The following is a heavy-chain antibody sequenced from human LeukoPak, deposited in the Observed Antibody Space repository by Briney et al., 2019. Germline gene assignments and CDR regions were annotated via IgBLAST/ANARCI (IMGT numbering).Heavy chain of an antibody. CDR3: ATYRQVLLPFES. CDR1: GFTFSTFA. D-gene: IGHD2-8*02. V-gene: IGHV3-23*01. Sequence: GGSLRLPCEASGFTFSTFAMIWVRQPPGKGLEWVSSIFPSGGEIHYADSVRGRFTISRDNSKSTLSLQMNSLRAEDTAIYYCATYRQVLLPFESWGQGTLVTVSS. J-gene: IGHJ4*02. CDR2: IFPSGGEI.